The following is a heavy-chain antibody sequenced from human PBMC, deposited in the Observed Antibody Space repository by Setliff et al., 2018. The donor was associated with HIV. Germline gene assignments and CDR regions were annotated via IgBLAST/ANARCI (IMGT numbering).Heavy chain of an antibody. CDR3: ARLGYVSGGFYKTPGPYYFDY. D-gene: IGHD3-10*01. CDR2: IYYSGAT. CDR1: GGPMSSSSYY. Sequence: SETLSLTCTVSGGPMSSSSYYWGWIRQTPDKGLEWIGIIYYSGATYYNPSLTSRVAISVDTSRNQFSLKLRSVTAADTAAYYCARLGYVSGGFYKTPGPYYFDYWGQGALVTVSS. J-gene: IGHJ4*02. V-gene: IGHV4-39*01.